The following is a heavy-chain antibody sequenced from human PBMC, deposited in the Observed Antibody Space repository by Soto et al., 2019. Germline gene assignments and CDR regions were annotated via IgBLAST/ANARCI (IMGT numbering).Heavy chain of an antibody. J-gene: IGHJ5*02. CDR1: GGSISSGGYS. D-gene: IGHD3-10*01. V-gene: IGHV4-30-2*01. CDR3: ARGHYGSGSYYKPYNWFDP. CDR2: IYHSGST. Sequence: SSETLSLPCAVSGGSISSGGYSWRWIRQPPGKGLEWIGYIYHSGSTYYNPSLKSRVTISVDRSKNQFSLKLSSVTAADTAVYYCARGHYGSGSYYKPYNWFDPWGQGTLVTVSS.